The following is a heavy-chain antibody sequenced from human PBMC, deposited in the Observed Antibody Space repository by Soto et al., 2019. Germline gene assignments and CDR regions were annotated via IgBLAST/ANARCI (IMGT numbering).Heavy chain of an antibody. D-gene: IGHD1-26*01. Sequence: GGSLRLSCTASGFTFSSYTMSWVRQAPGKGLEWVSSFSGRDATTYYADSVKGRFTISRDNSKNTLYLQMNSLRAEDTALYFCVRTMVGATKGGWFDPWGQGALVTVSS. CDR2: FSGRDATT. CDR1: GFTFSSYT. V-gene: IGHV3-23*01. J-gene: IGHJ5*02. CDR3: VRTMVGATKGGWFDP.